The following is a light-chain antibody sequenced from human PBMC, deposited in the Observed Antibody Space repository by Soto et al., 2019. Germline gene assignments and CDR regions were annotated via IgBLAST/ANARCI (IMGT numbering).Light chain of an antibody. V-gene: IGLV2-23*02. J-gene: IGLJ1*01. CDR3: CSYAGSTYV. CDR1: SSDVGFYNL. Sequence: QSALTQPASVSGSPGQSITISCAGTSSDVGFYNLVSWYQQHPGKAPKLMIYEVSKRPSGVSNRFSGSKSGNTASLTISGLQAEDDADYYCCSYAGSTYVFGTVTKLTVL. CDR2: EVS.